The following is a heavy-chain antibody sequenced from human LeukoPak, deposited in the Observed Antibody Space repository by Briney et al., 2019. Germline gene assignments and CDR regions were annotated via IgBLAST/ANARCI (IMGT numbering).Heavy chain of an antibody. D-gene: IGHD3-10*01. Sequence: SETLSLTCTVSGGSISSYYWSWIRQPPGQGLEWIGYIYYSGSTNYNPSLKSRVTISVDTSKNQFSLKLSSVTAADTAVYYCAREMLLWFGEANYYYYMDVWGKGTTVTVSS. V-gene: IGHV4-59*01. CDR3: AREMLLWFGEANYYYYMDV. J-gene: IGHJ6*03. CDR1: GGSISSYY. CDR2: IYYSGST.